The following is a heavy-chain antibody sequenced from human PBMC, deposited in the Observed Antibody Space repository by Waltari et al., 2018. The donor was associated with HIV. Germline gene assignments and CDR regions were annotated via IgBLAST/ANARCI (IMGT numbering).Heavy chain of an antibody. CDR2: INHSGST. V-gene: IGHV4-34*01. D-gene: IGHD2-15*01. J-gene: IGHJ4*02. CDR3: ARWGYCSGGSCYEFDY. CDR1: AGSYRGSY. Sequence: QVHLHPWGAAVLRPSETLSLPCAADAGSYRGSYWRWIRRPPGKGLEWIGEINHSGSTNYNPSLKSRVTISVDTSKNQFSLKLSSVTAADTAVYYCARWGYCSGGSCYEFDYWGQGTLVTVSS.